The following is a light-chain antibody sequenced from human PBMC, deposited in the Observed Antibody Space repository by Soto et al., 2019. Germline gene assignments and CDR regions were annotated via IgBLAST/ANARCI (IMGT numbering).Light chain of an antibody. CDR3: SSYTSSSTYV. Sequence: QSALTQPASVSGSPGQSITISCTGTSSDVGYYKYVSWYQQHPGKAPKLMIYDVRNRPSGVSNRFSGSKSGNTASLTISGLQAEDEADYYCSSYTSSSTYVFGTGTKVTVL. CDR2: DVR. J-gene: IGLJ1*01. CDR1: SSDVGYYKY. V-gene: IGLV2-14*03.